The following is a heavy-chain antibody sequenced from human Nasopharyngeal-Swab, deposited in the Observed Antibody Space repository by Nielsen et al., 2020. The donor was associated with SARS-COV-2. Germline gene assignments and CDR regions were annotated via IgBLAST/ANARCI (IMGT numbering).Heavy chain of an antibody. D-gene: IGHD6-13*01. CDR2: IYYSGSP. CDR3: ASIVGAVGTIAMDV. CDR1: GGSVRSDFYY. J-gene: IGHJ6*02. Sequence: SETLSLTCTVSGGSVRSDFYYWSWIRQPPGKGLEWIGHIYYSGSPNYKPSLKSRVTISVDTSKNQFSLKLNSVTAADTAVYHCASIVGAVGTIAMDVWGQGTTVTVSS. V-gene: IGHV4-61*01.